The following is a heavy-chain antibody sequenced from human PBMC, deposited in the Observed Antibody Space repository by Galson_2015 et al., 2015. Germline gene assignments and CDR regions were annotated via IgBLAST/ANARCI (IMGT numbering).Heavy chain of an antibody. J-gene: IGHJ1*01. CDR3: ATGPAESALEPFQH. CDR2: ISEDGRNN. V-gene: IGHV3-30*04. CDR1: GFTFNEYG. Sequence: SLRLSCAASGFTFNEYGLHWVRQAPGKGLQWVAVISEDGRNNFYADSLKGRFTISRDTYKNTLFLEMNGLRVEATGFYFCATGPAESALEPFQHWGQGTMVIVSS. D-gene: IGHD5-24*01.